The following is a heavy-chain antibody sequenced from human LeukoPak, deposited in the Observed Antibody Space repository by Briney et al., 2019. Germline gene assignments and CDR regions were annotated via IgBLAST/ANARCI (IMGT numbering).Heavy chain of an antibody. CDR1: GYTFTTYY. CDR2: INPRGGST. V-gene: IGHV1-46*01. CDR3: ARETYGANSGATDY. J-gene: IGHJ4*02. Sequence: ASVTVSCKASGYTFTTYYMYWVRQAPGQGLEWMGRINPRGGSTIYAQKFQGRVTMTRDTSTTTVYMELSSLRSEDTAVYYGARETYGANSGATDYWGQGTLVTVSS. D-gene: IGHD4-23*01.